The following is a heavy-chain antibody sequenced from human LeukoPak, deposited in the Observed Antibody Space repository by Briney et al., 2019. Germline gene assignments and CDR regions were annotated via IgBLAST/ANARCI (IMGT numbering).Heavy chain of an antibody. CDR3: ARRYCSSTSCTFDY. CDR1: GFTFSSYG. Sequence: GGSLRLSCAASGFTFSSYGMHWVRQAPGKGLEWVAVIWYDGSNKYYADSVKGRFTISRDNSKNTLYLQMNSLRAEDTAVYYCARRYCSSTSCTFDYWGQGTLVTVSS. J-gene: IGHJ4*02. D-gene: IGHD2-2*01. CDR2: IWYDGSNK. V-gene: IGHV3-33*01.